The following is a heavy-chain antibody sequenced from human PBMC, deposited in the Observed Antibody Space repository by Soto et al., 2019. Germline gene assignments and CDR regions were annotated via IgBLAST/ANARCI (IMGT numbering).Heavy chain of an antibody. CDR1: GFAFSSYG. Sequence: GALRLSCAASGFAFSSYGIHWVRQAPGKGLEWVVVISFDGRNTYYADSVKGRFTISRDNSKSTLYLQMNSLRAEDTALYYCAKGRSYYYYYGVDVWGQGTTVTVSS. CDR3: AKGRSYYYYYGVDV. CDR2: ISFDGRNT. J-gene: IGHJ6*02. V-gene: IGHV3-30*18.